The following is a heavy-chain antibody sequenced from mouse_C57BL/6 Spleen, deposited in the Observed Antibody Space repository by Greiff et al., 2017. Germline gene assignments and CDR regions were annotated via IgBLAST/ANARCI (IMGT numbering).Heavy chain of an antibody. D-gene: IGHD2-4*01. CDR3: ARGIYYDYDEDYAMDY. Sequence: VQRVESGAELARPGASVKMSCKASGYTFTSYTMHWVKPRPGQGLEWIGYINPSSGYTKYNQKFKDKATLTADKSSSTAYMQLRSLTSEDSAVYYCARGIYYDYDEDYAMDYWGQGTSVTVSS. CDR2: INPSSGYT. CDR1: GYTFTSYT. V-gene: IGHV1-4*01. J-gene: IGHJ4*01.